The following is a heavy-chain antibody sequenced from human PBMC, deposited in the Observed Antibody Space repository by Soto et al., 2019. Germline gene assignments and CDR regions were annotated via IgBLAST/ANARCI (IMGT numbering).Heavy chain of an antibody. Sequence: PGGSLRLSCAASGFTVSSNYMSWVRQAPGKGLEWVSVIYSGGSTYYADSVKGRFTISRDNSKNTLYLQMNSLRAEDTAVYYCASPPDYDFWSGYYQHWGQGTLVTSPQ. CDR2: IYSGGST. CDR3: ASPPDYDFWSGYYQH. J-gene: IGHJ1*01. D-gene: IGHD3-3*01. CDR1: GFTVSSNY. V-gene: IGHV3-53*01.